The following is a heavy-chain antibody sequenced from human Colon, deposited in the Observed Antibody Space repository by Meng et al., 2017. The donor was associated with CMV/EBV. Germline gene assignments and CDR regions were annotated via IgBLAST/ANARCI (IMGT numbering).Heavy chain of an antibody. Sequence: GESLKISCVTSGFMFSDYWMTWVRQAPGKGLEWVANLNRDGSGKYYVDSVKGRFTISRDNAKNSVYLQMNSLRDGDTAVYYCAKDQVPITGTNDNWFDPWGQGTLVTVSS. CDR3: AKDQVPITGTNDNWFDP. V-gene: IGHV3-7*03. J-gene: IGHJ5*02. D-gene: IGHD1/OR15-1a*01. CDR1: GFMFSDYW. CDR2: LNRDGSGK.